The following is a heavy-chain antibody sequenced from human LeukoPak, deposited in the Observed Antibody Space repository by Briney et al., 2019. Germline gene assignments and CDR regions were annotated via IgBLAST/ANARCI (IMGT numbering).Heavy chain of an antibody. CDR1: GFIFDDYA. CDR3: AKAIGGVPAAMGSPFYY. V-gene: IGHV3-9*01. Sequence: GGSLRLSCAASGFIFDDYAMHWVRQAPGKGLEWVSGIVWNSGIIGYADSVKGRFTISRDTAKNSLYLQMNSLRAEDTALYYCAKAIGGVPAAMGSPFYYWGQGTLVTGSS. CDR2: IVWNSGII. J-gene: IGHJ4*02. D-gene: IGHD2-2*01.